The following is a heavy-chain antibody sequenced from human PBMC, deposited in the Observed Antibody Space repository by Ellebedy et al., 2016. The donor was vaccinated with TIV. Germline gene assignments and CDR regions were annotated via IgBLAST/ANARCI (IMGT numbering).Heavy chain of an antibody. CDR2: ISGSANGGVT. D-gene: IGHD6-13*01. CDR3: ARLPTGRIAGEVGCFDP. J-gene: IGHJ5*02. Sequence: GESLKISCAASGFTFRSHSMTWVRQAPGKGLEWVSVISGSANGGVTYYANSVRGRFTISRDDSKNTLFLQMNSLRDDDMAIYYCARLPTGRIAGEVGCFDPWGQGTLVTVSS. V-gene: IGHV3-23*01. CDR1: GFTFRSHS.